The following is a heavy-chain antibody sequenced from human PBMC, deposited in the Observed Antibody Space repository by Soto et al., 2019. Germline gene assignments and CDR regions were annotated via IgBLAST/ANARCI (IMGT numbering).Heavy chain of an antibody. Sequence: TGGSLRLSCAASGFTFSSYGMHWVRQAPGKGLEWVAVISYDGSNKYYADYVKGRFTISRDNSKNTLYLQMNSLRAEDTAVYYCAKDMEYYYDSSGYYQPAIDYWGQGTLVTVSS. D-gene: IGHD3-22*01. V-gene: IGHV3-30*18. CDR3: AKDMEYYYDSSGYYQPAIDY. J-gene: IGHJ4*02. CDR1: GFTFSSYG. CDR2: ISYDGSNK.